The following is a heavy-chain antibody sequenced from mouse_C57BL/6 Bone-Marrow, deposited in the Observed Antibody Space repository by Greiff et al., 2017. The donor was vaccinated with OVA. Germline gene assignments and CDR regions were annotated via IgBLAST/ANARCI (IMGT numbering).Heavy chain of an antibody. V-gene: IGHV1-55*01. CDR3: ARVIYDGDNDWYFDV. J-gene: IGHJ1*03. CDR1: GYTFTSYW. CDR2: IYPGSGST. D-gene: IGHD2-3*01. Sequence: QVQLQQPGAELVKPGASVKMSCKASGYTFTSYWITWVKQRPGQGLEWIGDIYPGSGSTNYNEKFKSKATLTVDTSSSTAYMQLSSLTSEDSAVYYCARVIYDGDNDWYFDVWGTGTTVTVSS.